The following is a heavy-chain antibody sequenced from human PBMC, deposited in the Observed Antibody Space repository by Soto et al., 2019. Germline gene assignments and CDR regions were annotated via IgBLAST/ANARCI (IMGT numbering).Heavy chain of an antibody. CDR3: ARSVTP. Sequence: QVQLQESGPGLVKPSQTLSLTCTVSGGSISSGGYYWSWIRQHPGKGLEWIGYIYYSASTYYNPSLKSRVTISVATTKDQLSLKLGSLTAADTAVSYCARSVTPWGQGALVTVPS. V-gene: IGHV4-31*03. CDR2: IYYSAST. J-gene: IGHJ5*02. D-gene: IGHD3-10*01. CDR1: GGSISSGGYY.